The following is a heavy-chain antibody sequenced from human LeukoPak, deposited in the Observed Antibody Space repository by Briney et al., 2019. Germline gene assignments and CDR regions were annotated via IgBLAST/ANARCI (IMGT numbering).Heavy chain of an antibody. J-gene: IGHJ3*02. CDR3: ARDATMDIVVVVAATRGAFDI. Sequence: ASVKVSCKASGGTFSSYTISWVRQAPGQGLEWMGRIIPIFGTANYAQKFQGRVTITTDESTSTAYMELSSLRSEDTAVYYCARDATMDIVVVVAATRGAFDIWGQGTMVTVSS. CDR1: GGTFSSYT. D-gene: IGHD2-15*01. CDR2: IIPIFGTA. V-gene: IGHV1-69*05.